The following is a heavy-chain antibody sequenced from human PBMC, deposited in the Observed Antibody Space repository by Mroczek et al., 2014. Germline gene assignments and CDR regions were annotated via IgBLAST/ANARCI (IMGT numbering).Heavy chain of an antibody. CDR3: ARIRITRRDGPDYFDY. V-gene: IGHV4-59*01. D-gene: IGHD5-24*01. CDR1: GGSISSYY. J-gene: IGHJ4*02. Sequence: QVQPQQWGPGLVKPSETLSLTCTVSGGSISSYYWSWIRQPPGKGLEWIGYIYYSGSTNYNPSLKSRVTISVDTSKNQFSLKLSSVTAADTAVYYCARIRITRRDGPDYFDYWGQGTLVTVSS. CDR2: IYYSGST.